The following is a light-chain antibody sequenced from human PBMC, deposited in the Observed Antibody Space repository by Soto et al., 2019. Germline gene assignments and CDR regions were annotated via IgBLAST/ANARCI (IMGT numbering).Light chain of an antibody. CDR3: QQYINDWA. V-gene: IGKV1-5*01. CDR2: DVS. CDR1: QSISSL. Sequence: DIQMTQSPTTLSASVGDRVTITCRASQSISSLLAWYQQKPGTAPKLLIHDVSSLQGGVPSRFSGSGSGTEFTLTISGLQPDDFATYYCQQYINDWAFGQGTKVDVK. J-gene: IGKJ1*01.